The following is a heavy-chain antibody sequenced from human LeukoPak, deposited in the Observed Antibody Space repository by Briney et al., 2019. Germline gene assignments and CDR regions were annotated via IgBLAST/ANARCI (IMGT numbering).Heavy chain of an antibody. CDR1: GYTFTSYD. J-gene: IGHJ3*02. V-gene: IGHV1-8*01. CDR2: MSPNSGDT. D-gene: IGHD4-17*01. Sequence: ASVKVSCKASGYTFTSYDFNWVRQATGQRPEWMGWMSPNSGDTGYAQKFQDRVTMTRNTSISTAYMELSSLRSDDTAVYYCARDLYGDYVPDAFDIWGQGTMVTVSS. CDR3: ARDLYGDYVPDAFDI.